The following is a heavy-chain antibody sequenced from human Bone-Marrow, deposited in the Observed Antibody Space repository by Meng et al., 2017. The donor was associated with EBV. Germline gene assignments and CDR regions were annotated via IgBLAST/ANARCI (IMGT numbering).Heavy chain of an antibody. CDR3: ARRRLQFGYFDY. Sequence: QVRVREAGPGQVKPSGALALSCTVSVGSVSSGSSNWSWIRQPPGKGLEWIGYIYYSGSTNYNPSLKSRVTISVDTSKNQFSLKLSSVTAADTAVYYCARRRLQFGYFDYWGQGTLVTVSS. D-gene: IGHD5-24*01. CDR1: VGSVSSGSSN. CDR2: IYYSGST. V-gene: IGHV4-61*01. J-gene: IGHJ4*02.